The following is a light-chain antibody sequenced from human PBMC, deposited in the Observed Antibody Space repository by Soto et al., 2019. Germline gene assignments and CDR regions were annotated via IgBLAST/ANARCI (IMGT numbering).Light chain of an antibody. CDR3: QSYDNSLSGSRV. Sequence: QSVLTQPPSVSGSPGQRVIISCTVSSSNIGAGYDVHWYKQLPGTAPKLLMYGNSNRPSGVPDRFSGSQSGTSASLAITGLQAEDEADYYCQSYDNSLSGSRVFGGGTKLTVL. CDR1: SSNIGAGYD. V-gene: IGLV1-40*01. CDR2: GNS. J-gene: IGLJ3*02.